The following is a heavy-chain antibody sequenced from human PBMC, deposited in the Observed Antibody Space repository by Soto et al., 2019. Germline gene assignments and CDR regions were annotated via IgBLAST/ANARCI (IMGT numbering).Heavy chain of an antibody. Sequence: EVRLVESGGALVQPGGSLRLSCAASGFTFRNYYMHWVRQAPGKGLMWVARIDSNGGSPVYADSVRGRFTISRDNAENTLFVQMDSLAAEDTAVYYCAREQYTLNYAGYWGQGTQVTVS. CDR3: AREQYTLNYAGY. CDR1: GFTFRNYY. D-gene: IGHD1-7*01. V-gene: IGHV3-74*01. J-gene: IGHJ1*01. CDR2: IDSNGGSP.